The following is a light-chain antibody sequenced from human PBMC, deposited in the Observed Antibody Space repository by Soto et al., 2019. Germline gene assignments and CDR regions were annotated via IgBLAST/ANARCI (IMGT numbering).Light chain of an antibody. Sequence: EIVLTQSPGTLSLSPGERASLSCRADQSVNSVYLAWYQHKPGQAPRLLIYGASDRATGIPDRFSGSGSGTDFTLTISRLETEEFAVYYCQQYVTSPCTFGPGTKVDI. CDR2: GAS. V-gene: IGKV3-20*01. CDR3: QQYVTSPCT. CDR1: QSVNSVY. J-gene: IGKJ3*01.